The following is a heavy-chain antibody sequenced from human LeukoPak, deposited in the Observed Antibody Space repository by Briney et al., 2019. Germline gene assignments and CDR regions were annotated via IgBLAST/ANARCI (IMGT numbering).Heavy chain of an antibody. J-gene: IGHJ6*03. CDR3: ARIRGFGADYYYYYMDV. Sequence: SETLSLTCAVYGGSFSGYYWSWIRQSPGKGLEWIGEINHSGSTNYNPSLKSRITLSVDTSKNQFSLNLSSVTAADTAVYYCARIRGFGADYYYYYMDVWGKGTTVTVSS. CDR1: GGSFSGYY. D-gene: IGHD3-10*01. V-gene: IGHV4-34*01. CDR2: INHSGST.